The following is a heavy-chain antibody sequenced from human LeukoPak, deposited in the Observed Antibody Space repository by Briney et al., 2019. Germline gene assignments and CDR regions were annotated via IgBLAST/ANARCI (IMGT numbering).Heavy chain of an antibody. CDR1: GGSVSSGSYY. CDR2: IYYSGST. CDR3: VRELSSSTNWFDP. J-gene: IGHJ5*02. D-gene: IGHD6-6*01. Sequence: SETLSLTCTDSGGSVSSGSYYWSWIRQPPGKGLEWIGYIYYSGSTNYNPSLKSRVTISVDTSKNQFSLKLSSVTAADTAVYYCVRELSSSTNWFDPWGQGTLVTVSS. V-gene: IGHV4-61*01.